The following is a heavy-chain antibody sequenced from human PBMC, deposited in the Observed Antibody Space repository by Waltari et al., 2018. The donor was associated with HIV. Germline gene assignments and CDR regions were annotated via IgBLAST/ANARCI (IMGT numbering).Heavy chain of an antibody. Sequence: EVQLVESGGGLVKPGGSLRLSCAASGFTFSSYSMNWVRQAPGRGLEWVSSISSRSSYIYYADSVKGRFTISGDNAKNSLYLQMNSLRAEDTAVYYCARDPRRDPTLYYFDYWGQGTLVTVSS. CDR1: GFTFSSYS. J-gene: IGHJ4*02. V-gene: IGHV3-21*01. CDR3: ARDPRRDPTLYYFDY. D-gene: IGHD1-26*01. CDR2: ISSRSSYI.